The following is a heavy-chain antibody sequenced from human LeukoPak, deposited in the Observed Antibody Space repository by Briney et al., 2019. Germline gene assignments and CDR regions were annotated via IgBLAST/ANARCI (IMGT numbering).Heavy chain of an antibody. CDR3: ARVMATTLDY. CDR1: RGTFSSYA. J-gene: IGHJ4*02. D-gene: IGHD5-12*01. Sequence: SVKVSCKASRGTFSSYAISWVRQAPGQGLEWMGRIIPILGIANYAQKFQGRVTITADKSTRTAYMELSSLRSEDTAVYYCARVMATTLDYWGQGTLVTVSS. V-gene: IGHV1-69*04. CDR2: IIPILGIA.